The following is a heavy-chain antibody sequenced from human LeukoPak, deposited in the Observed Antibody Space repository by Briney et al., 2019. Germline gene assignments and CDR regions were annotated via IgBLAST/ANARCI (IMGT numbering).Heavy chain of an antibody. D-gene: IGHD6-19*01. Sequence: GGSLRLSCAASGFTVSSNYMSWVRQAPGKGLEWVSVIYSGGSTYYAYSVKGRFTISRDNSKNTLYLQMNSLRAEDTAVYYCARDSSGWYGDAFDIWGQGTMVTVSS. CDR1: GFTVSSNY. CDR2: IYSGGST. J-gene: IGHJ3*02. V-gene: IGHV3-53*01. CDR3: ARDSSGWYGDAFDI.